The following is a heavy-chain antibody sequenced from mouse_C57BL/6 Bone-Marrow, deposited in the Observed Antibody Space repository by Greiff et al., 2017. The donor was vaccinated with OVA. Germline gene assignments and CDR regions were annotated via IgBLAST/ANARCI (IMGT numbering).Heavy chain of an antibody. D-gene: IGHD2-1*01. CDR3: ASGRWYFFDY. J-gene: IGHJ2*01. V-gene: IGHV3-6*01. Sequence: EVQLQESGPGLVKPSQSLSLTCSVTGYSITSGYYWNWIRQFPGNKLEWMGYISYDGSNNYNPSLKNRISITRDTSKNQFFLKLNSVTTEDTATYYCASGRWYFFDYWGQGTTLTVSS. CDR1: GYSITSGYY. CDR2: ISYDGSN.